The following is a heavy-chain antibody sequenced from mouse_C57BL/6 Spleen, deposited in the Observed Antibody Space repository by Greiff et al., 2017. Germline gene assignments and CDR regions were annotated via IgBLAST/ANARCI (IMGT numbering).Heavy chain of an antibody. CDR3: ARGEVYYDYDVGFAY. V-gene: IGHV1-82*01. CDR1: GYAFSSSW. J-gene: IGHJ3*01. D-gene: IGHD2-4*01. CDR2: IYPGDGDT. Sequence: SGPELVKPGASVKISCKASGYAFSSSWMNWVKQRPGKGLEWIGRIYPGDGDTNYNGKFKGKATLTADKSSSTAYMQLSSLTSEDSAVYFCARGEVYYDYDVGFAYWGQGTLVTVSA.